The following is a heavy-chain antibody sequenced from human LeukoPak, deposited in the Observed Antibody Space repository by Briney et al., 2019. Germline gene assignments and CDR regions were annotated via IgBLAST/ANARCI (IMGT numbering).Heavy chain of an antibody. CDR3: ARGENGSFDY. V-gene: IGHV3-11*01. CDR1: GVTFEDYY. CDR2: VSSTGGDK. J-gene: IGHJ4*02. Sequence: GGSLRLSCTGSGVTFEDYYLSWTRQAPGKGLEWISYVSSTGGDKFYADPVKGRFTISRDNARNSLYMEMNDLIAEDTAFYYCARGENGSFDYWGQGTLVIVSS. D-gene: IGHD3-10*01.